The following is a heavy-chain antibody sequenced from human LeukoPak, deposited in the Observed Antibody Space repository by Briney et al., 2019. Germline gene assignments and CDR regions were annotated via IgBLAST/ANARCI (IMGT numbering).Heavy chain of an antibody. J-gene: IGHJ4*02. Sequence: PGGSLRLSCAASGFTFSTYSMSWVRQAPGKGLEWVSYISGSSSTIYDADSVKGRFTISRDNAKNSLYLQMNSLRAEDTAVYYCATYSTIEASDHWGQGTLVTVSS. CDR3: ATYSTIEASDH. CDR2: ISGSSSTI. V-gene: IGHV3-48*04. D-gene: IGHD2-2*01. CDR1: GFTFSTYS.